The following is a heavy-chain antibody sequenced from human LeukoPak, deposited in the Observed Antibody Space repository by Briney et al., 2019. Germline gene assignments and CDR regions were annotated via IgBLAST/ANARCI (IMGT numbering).Heavy chain of an antibody. Sequence: ASVRVSCKASGYTFTSYAMHWVRQAPGQRLEWMGWINAGNGNTKYSQKFQGRVTITRDTSASTAYMELSSLRSEDTAVYYCARDGDSPVDDAFDIWGQGTMVTVSS. CDR3: ARDGDSPVDDAFDI. J-gene: IGHJ3*02. CDR1: GYTFTSYA. CDR2: INAGNGNT. D-gene: IGHD7-27*01. V-gene: IGHV1-3*01.